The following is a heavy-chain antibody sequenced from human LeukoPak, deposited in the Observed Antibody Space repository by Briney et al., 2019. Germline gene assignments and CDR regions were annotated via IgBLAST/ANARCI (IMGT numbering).Heavy chain of an antibody. Sequence: PGGSLRLSCAASGFSFTNYAMSWVRQAPARGPEWLSSMKGGGETFYADSVKGRFTLSRDNSKNTLYLQMNSLRAEDTAVYYCARDAPLGDYYYMDVWGKGTTVTVSS. D-gene: IGHD3-16*01. V-gene: IGHV3-23*01. CDR2: MKGGGET. CDR1: GFSFTNYA. CDR3: ARDAPLGDYYYMDV. J-gene: IGHJ6*03.